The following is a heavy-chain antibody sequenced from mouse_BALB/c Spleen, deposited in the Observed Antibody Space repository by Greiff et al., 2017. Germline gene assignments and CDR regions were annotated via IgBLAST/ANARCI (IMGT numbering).Heavy chain of an antibody. CDR3: ARDGPYAMDY. J-gene: IGHJ4*01. CDR1: GFTFTDYY. V-gene: IGHV7-3*02. CDR2: IRNKANGYTT. Sequence: EVKLMESGGGLVQPGGSLRLSCATSGFTFTDYYMSWVRQPPGKALEWLGFIRNKANGYTTEYSASVKGRFTISRDNSQSILYLQMNTLGAEDSATYYCARDGPYAMDYWGQGTSVTVSS.